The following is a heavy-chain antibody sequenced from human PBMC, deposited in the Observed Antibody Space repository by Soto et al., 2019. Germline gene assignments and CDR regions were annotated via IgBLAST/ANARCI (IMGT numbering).Heavy chain of an antibody. J-gene: IGHJ3*02. CDR1: GGSFSGYY. CDR3: ARGRAFDI. CDR2: INNSGST. V-gene: IGHV4-34*01. Sequence: QVQLQQWGAGLLKPSETLSLTCAVYGGSFSGYYWSWIRQPPGKGLEWIGEINNSGSTNYNPSLKSRVTISVDTSKNQFSLKLSSVTAADTAVYYCARGRAFDIWGQGTMVTVSS.